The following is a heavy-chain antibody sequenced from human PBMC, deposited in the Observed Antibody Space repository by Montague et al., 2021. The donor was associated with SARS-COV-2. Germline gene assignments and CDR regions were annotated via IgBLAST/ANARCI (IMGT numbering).Heavy chain of an antibody. CDR1: GASITSES. CDR2: VYDTGIT. CDR3: ARERSGSDVFDL. V-gene: IGHV4-59*01. D-gene: IGHD6-19*01. Sequence: SETLSLTCSVSGASITSESWVWIRQTPGGGLQWIAYVYDTGITGYHPSLRSRATIAVDTSKNQLSLNVRSMTAADTAVYFCARERSGSDVFDLWGQGTSVTVP. J-gene: IGHJ3*01.